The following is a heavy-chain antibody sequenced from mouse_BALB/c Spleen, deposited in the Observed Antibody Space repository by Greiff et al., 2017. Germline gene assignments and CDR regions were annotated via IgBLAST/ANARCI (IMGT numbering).Heavy chain of an antibody. CDR1: GFNIKDTY. D-gene: IGHD2-10*01. CDR2: IDPANGNT. V-gene: IGHV14-3*02. CDR3: ARSLLWYAMDY. J-gene: IGHJ4*01. Sequence: EVQLKQSGAELVKPGASVKLSCTASGFNIKDTYMHWVKQRPEQGLEWIGRIDPANGNTKYDPKFQGKATITADTSSNTAYLQLSSLTSEDTAVYYCARSLLWYAMDYWGQGTSVTVSS.